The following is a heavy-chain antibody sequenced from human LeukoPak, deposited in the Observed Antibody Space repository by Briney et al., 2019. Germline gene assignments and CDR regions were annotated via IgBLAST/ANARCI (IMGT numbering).Heavy chain of an antibody. CDR3: ARVQYQLLFEGNWFDP. Sequence: GASVKVSCKASGYTFTGYYIHWVRQAPGQGLEWMGWINPNSGDTHYAQKFQGRVTTTRDTSITTAYMDLNSLISDDTAVYYCARVQYQLLFEGNWFDPWGQGTLVTVSS. J-gene: IGHJ5*02. CDR2: INPNSGDT. D-gene: IGHD2-2*01. CDR1: GYTFTGYY. V-gene: IGHV1-2*02.